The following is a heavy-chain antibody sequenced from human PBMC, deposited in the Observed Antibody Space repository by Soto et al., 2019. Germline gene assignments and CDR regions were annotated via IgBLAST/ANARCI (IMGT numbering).Heavy chain of an antibody. CDR1: GDSIGTYN. V-gene: IGHV4-59*08. CDR2: IYSNGGT. J-gene: IGHJ6*02. Sequence: QVQLQASGPGLVKPSDTLSLTCTVSGDSIGTYNWGWIRQPPGKRLEWIGYIYSNGGTSYNPALKSRAPIAGGPSPKHFPLRLSSVTAADTAVYYCVRQGIGALHGLVDVWGQGTTVTVSS. D-gene: IGHD1-26*01. CDR3: VRQGIGALHGLVDV.